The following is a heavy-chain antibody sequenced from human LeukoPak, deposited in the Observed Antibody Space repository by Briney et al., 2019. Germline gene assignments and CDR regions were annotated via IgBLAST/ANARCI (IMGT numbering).Heavy chain of an antibody. CDR1: GGSLSSGSYY. V-gene: IGHV4-61*02. J-gene: IGHJ4*02. CDR2: IYTSGST. CDR3: ARLWGGYVGY. Sequence: SQTLSLTCTVSGGSLSSGSYYWSWIRQPAGKGLEWIGRIYTSGSTNYNPSLKSRVTISVDTSKNQFSLKLSSVTAADTAVYYCARLWGGYVGYWGQGTLVTVSS. D-gene: IGHD5-12*01.